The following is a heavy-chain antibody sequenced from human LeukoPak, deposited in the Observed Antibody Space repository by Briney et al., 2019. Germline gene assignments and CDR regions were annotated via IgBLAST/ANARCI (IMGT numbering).Heavy chain of an antibody. D-gene: IGHD6-19*01. CDR2: INPNSGGT. CDR1: GYTFTGYY. CDR3: ARDPQEPQWLEIDY. J-gene: IGHJ4*02. V-gene: IGHV1-2*02. Sequence: SSVKVSCKASGYTFTGYYMHWVRQPPSQGLEWMGLINPNSGGTNYAQKFQGRVTMTRDTSISTAYMELSRLRADDTAVYYCARDPQEPQWLEIDYWGQGTLVTVSS.